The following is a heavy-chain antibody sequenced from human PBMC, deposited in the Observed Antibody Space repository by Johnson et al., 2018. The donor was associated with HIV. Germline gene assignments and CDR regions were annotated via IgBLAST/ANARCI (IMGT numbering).Heavy chain of an antibody. J-gene: IGHJ3*01. Sequence: VQLVESEGGVVQPGRSLRLSCAASEFTFSNYAMDWVRQAPGKGLEWVALISYNGSHKYYADSVKGRFTSSRDNSDNTMYLQMNSLRDEDTAVYYCARAPHDAFDVWGQGTMVTVSS. V-gene: IGHV3-30*14. CDR3: ARAPHDAFDV. CDR1: EFTFSNYA. CDR2: ISYNGSHK.